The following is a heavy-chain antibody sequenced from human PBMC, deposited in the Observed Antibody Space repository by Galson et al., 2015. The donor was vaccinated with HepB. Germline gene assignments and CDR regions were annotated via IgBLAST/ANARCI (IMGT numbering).Heavy chain of an antibody. J-gene: IGHJ4*02. CDR3: AKDRWFSGDSSSGLDS. CDR1: GSIFSIYA. D-gene: IGHD6-6*01. Sequence: SLRLSCAASGSIFSIYAMSWVRQAPGKGLEWVSSVGGGFGTTYYADSVKGRFTISRDISKNTLYLQMNSLRTEDTAVYYCAKDRWFSGDSSSGLDSWGQGTLVTVSS. V-gene: IGHV3-23*01. CDR2: VGGGFGTT.